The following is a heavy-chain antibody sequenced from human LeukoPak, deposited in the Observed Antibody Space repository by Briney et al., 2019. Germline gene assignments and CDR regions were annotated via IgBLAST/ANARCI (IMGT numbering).Heavy chain of an antibody. CDR1: GYTFTSYG. CDR3: ARLEPYYDILTGYSDY. V-gene: IGHV1-18*01. Sequence: ASVKVSCKASGYTFTSYGISWVRQAPGQGLEWMGWISAYNGNTSYAQKLQGRVTMTTDTSTSTAYMELRSLRSDDTAVYYCARLEPYYDILTGYSDYWGQGTLVTVSS. CDR2: ISAYNGNT. D-gene: IGHD3-9*01. J-gene: IGHJ4*02.